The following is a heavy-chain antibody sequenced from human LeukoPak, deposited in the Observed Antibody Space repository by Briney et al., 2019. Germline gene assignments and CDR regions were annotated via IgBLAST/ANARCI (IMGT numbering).Heavy chain of an antibody. CDR3: ARFQRRLRPPSYFDY. D-gene: IGHD4-17*01. Sequence: ASVKVSCKASGYTFSSYGISWVRQAPGQGLEWMGWISAYNGNTNYAQTLQGRVTMTTDTSTSTAYMELRSLRSDDTAVYYCARFQRRLRPPSYFDYWGQGTLVTVSS. V-gene: IGHV1-18*01. CDR1: GYTFSSYG. CDR2: ISAYNGNT. J-gene: IGHJ4*02.